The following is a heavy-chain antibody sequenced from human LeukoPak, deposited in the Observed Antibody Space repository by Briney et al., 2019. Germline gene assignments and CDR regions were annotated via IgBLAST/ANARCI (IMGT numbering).Heavy chain of an antibody. V-gene: IGHV3-21*01. J-gene: IGHJ4*02. CDR3: ARDTGGVGSGSFDY. CDR2: ISSSSSYI. D-gene: IGHD2-8*02. CDR1: GFTFSSYW. Sequence: GGSLRLSCAASGFTFSSYWMSWVRQAPGKGLEWVSSISSSSSYIYYADSVKGRFTISRDNAKNSLYLQMNSLRAEDTAVYYCARDTGGVGSGSFDYWGQGTLVTVSS.